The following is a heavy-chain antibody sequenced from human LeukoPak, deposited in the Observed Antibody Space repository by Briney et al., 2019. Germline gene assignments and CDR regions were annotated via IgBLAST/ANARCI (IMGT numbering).Heavy chain of an antibody. CDR2: ISAYIGNT. V-gene: IGHV1-18*01. J-gene: IGHJ4*02. Sequence: ASVKVSCKASGYTFTSYGISWVRQAPGQGLEWMGWISAYIGNTNYAQKLQGRVTMTTDTSTSTAYMELRSLRSDDTAVYYCARGISYDSSGYYVYWGQGTLVTVSS. CDR3: ARGISYDSSGYYVY. CDR1: GYTFTSYG. D-gene: IGHD3-22*01.